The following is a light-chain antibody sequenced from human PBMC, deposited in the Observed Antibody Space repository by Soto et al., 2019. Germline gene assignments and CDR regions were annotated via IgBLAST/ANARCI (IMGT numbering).Light chain of an antibody. J-gene: IGKJ1*01. CDR1: QSISSW. Sequence: DIQMTQSPSTLSASVGDRVTITCRASQSISSWLAWYQQKPGKAPKLLIYKASSLESGVPSRFSGSGSGTEFTLTISSLQPDDFATYYCQQYNSYSTFGQGTKVENK. CDR2: KAS. CDR3: QQYNSYST. V-gene: IGKV1-5*03.